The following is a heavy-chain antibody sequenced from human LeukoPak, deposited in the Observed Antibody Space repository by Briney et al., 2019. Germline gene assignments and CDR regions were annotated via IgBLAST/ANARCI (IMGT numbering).Heavy chain of an antibody. Sequence: PSETLSLTCTVSGGSISSGGYYWSWIRQPPGKGLEWIGYIYHSGSTYYNPSLKSRVTISVDRSKNQFSLKLSSVTAADTAVYYCARHRNDITLAGDTEFDDWGRGTLVTVSS. CDR2: IYHSGST. V-gene: IGHV4-30-2*01. CDR1: GGSISSGGYY. J-gene: IGHJ4*02. D-gene: IGHD6-13*01. CDR3: ARHRNDITLAGDTEFDD.